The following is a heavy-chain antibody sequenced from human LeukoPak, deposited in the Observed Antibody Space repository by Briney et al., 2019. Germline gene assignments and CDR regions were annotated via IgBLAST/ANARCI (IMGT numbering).Heavy chain of an antibody. CDR2: IRSKAYGGTT. Sequence: LAGRSLRLSCTASGFTFGDYAVSWVRQAPGKGLEWVGFIRSKAYGGTTEYAASVKGRFTISRDDSKSIAYLQMNSLKTEDTAVYYCTRLEGYCSSTSCYGAFDYWGQGTLVTVSS. CDR3: TRLEGYCSSTSCYGAFDY. J-gene: IGHJ4*02. D-gene: IGHD2-2*01. V-gene: IGHV3-49*04. CDR1: GFTFGDYA.